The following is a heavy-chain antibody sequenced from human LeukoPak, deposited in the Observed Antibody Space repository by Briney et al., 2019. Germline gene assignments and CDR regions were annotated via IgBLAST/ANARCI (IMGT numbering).Heavy chain of an antibody. D-gene: IGHD2-2*01. CDR2: ISGSRNYR. CDR1: GFTFSSDS. CDR3: ARAPGGYSNTTSCSY. Sequence: PGGSLRLSCAASGFTFSSDSMNWVRQAPGKGLEWVSSISGSRNYRYYAEAVKGRFTISRDNAKNALYLQMNSLTAEDTAVYSCARAPGGYSNTTSCSYWGQGTLVTVSS. V-gene: IGHV3-21*01. J-gene: IGHJ4*02.